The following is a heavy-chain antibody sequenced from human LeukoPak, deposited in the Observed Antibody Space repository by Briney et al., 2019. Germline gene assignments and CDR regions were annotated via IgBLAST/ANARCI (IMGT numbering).Heavy chain of an antibody. CDR2: ISGSGGNT. J-gene: IGHJ6*04. V-gene: IGHV3-23*01. CDR3: ARVPGDV. Sequence: SGGSLRLSCAASGFTFSSYAMSWVRQAPGKGLEWVSAISGSGGNTYYGDSVKGRFTISRDNAKNSLYLQMNSLRAEDTGVYYCARVPGDVWGKGTSVTVPS. D-gene: IGHD3-10*01. CDR1: GFTFSSYA.